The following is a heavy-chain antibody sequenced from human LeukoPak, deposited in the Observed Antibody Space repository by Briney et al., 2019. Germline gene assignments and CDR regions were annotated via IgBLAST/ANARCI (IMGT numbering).Heavy chain of an antibody. CDR2: IGSNGRTT. CDR1: GYTFSSYA. Sequence: GGSLRLSCVASGYTFSSYALHWVRQAPGKGLEYVSAIGSNGRTTFYANSVKGRFTISRDNSKNTLYLQMGSLRAEDTAVYYCARVSGWYWFDQWGQGTLVTVSS. V-gene: IGHV3-64*01. CDR3: ARVSGWYWFDQ. D-gene: IGHD6-19*01. J-gene: IGHJ5*02.